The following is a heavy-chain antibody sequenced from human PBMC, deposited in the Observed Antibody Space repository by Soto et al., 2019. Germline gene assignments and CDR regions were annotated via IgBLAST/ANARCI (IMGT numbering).Heavy chain of an antibody. J-gene: IGHJ6*04. CDR3: ATGGELVAPGLSDYFAMDV. V-gene: IGHV1-69*01. D-gene: IGHD6-13*01. Sequence: HVQLVQSGAEVKKPGSSVKVSCQSSGGTFTDSAVSWVRQAPGQGLEWVGGIIPISRTATYSQKFQGRISITAHESRGTTYMELSSLTSEDTAVYYCATGGELVAPGLSDYFAMDVWGEGTTVTVSS. CDR1: GGTFTDSA. CDR2: IIPISRTA.